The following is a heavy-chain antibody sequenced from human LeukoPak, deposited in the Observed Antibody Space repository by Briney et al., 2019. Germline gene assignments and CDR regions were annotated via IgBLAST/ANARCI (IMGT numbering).Heavy chain of an antibody. V-gene: IGHV3-7*01. Sequence: GGSLRLSCTASGFTFSNFWMTWARQPPGKGLEWVATVKTDGSDKYYVDSVRGRFTISRDNARNSLYLQMNSLRVEDTAVYYCAKDLMVYADFYFDYWGQGTLVTVSS. CDR1: GFTFSNFW. J-gene: IGHJ4*02. CDR2: VKTDGSDK. CDR3: AKDLMVYADFYFDY. D-gene: IGHD2-8*02.